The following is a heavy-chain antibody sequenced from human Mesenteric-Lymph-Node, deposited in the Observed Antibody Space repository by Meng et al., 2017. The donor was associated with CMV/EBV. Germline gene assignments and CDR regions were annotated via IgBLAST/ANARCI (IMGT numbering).Heavy chain of an antibody. CDR1: GASVSSAGYY. CDR3: AGGDDHNFDLY. Sequence: SETLSLTCTVSGASVSSAGYYWSWIRQLPGKGLDYIGNIYYSGALHSDPSLRGRLSISLDTSKNQFSLRLNSVTAADTAVYYCAGGDDHNFDLYWGQGMLVTVSS. D-gene: IGHD3-9*01. V-gene: IGHV4-31*03. J-gene: IGHJ4*02. CDR2: IYYSGAL.